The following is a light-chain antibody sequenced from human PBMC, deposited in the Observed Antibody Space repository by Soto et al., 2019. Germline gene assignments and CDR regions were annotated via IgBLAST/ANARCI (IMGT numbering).Light chain of an antibody. J-gene: IGKJ1*01. CDR2: KAS. Sequence: DIQMTQSPSTLSASVGDRVTITCRASQSISGWLAWYQQNPGKAPKRLIYKASTLESGVPSRFSGSGSGTEYTLTTSSLQPADVATYYCQQYNNYGSWTFGQGTKVEIK. CDR1: QSISGW. V-gene: IGKV1-5*03. CDR3: QQYNNYGSWT.